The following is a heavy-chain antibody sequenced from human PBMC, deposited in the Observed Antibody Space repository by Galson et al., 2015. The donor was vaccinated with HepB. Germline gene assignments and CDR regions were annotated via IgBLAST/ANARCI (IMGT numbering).Heavy chain of an antibody. CDR2: INPNSGGT. J-gene: IGHJ3*02. Sequence: SVKVSCKASGYTFTGYHMHWVRQAPGQGLEWMGWINPNSGGTNYAQKFQGWVTMTRDTSISTAYMELSRLRSDDTAVYYCARGYCSSTSCYVEAFDIWGQGTMVTVSS. CDR1: GYTFTGYH. CDR3: ARGYCSSTSCYVEAFDI. V-gene: IGHV1-2*04. D-gene: IGHD2-2*01.